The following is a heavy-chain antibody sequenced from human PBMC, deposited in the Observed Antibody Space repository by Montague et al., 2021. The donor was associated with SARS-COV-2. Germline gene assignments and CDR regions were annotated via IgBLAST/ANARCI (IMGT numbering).Heavy chain of an antibody. CDR3: AGEVVGVKTNWLDT. CDR2: IYFNGNN. Sequence: SETLSLTCSVSGVSVSSNYYDWTRIRRPQGKGLEWIGYIYFNGNNIPNLSLEGRVTTSTDTSKNSSSLRLISVTPADTAEYYCAGEVVGVKTNWLDTWGQGTLVTVSS. D-gene: IGHD2-21*01. CDR1: GVSVSSNYYD. J-gene: IGHJ5*02. V-gene: IGHV4-61*03.